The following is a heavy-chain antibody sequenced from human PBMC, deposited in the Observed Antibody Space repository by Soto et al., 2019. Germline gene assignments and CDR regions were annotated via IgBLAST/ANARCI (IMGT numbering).Heavy chain of an antibody. V-gene: IGHV4-30-2*01. J-gene: IGHJ4*02. Sequence: QLQLQESGSGLVKPSQTLSLTCAFSGGSISSGGYSWSWIRQPPGKGLEWIGYIDHSGSTYYNPSLKSRVTISVDRSKNQFSLKLSSVTAADTAVYYCASSHAGAHITAAVHWGQGTLVTVSS. CDR1: GGSISSGGYS. CDR2: IDHSGST. CDR3: ASSHAGAHITAAVH. D-gene: IGHD6-13*01.